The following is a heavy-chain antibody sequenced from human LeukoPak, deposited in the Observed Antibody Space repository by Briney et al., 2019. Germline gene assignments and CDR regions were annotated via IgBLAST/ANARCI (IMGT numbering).Heavy chain of an antibody. CDR2: INWNGGST. Sequence: GGSLRLSCAASGFTFDDYGMSWVRQAPGKGLEWVSGINWNGGSTGYADSVKGRFTISRDNAKNTLYVQMNSLRAEDTAVYYCARGLSGSVDVWGKGTTVTISS. J-gene: IGHJ6*04. CDR3: ARGLSGSVDV. CDR1: GFTFDDYG. V-gene: IGHV3-20*04. D-gene: IGHD2-15*01.